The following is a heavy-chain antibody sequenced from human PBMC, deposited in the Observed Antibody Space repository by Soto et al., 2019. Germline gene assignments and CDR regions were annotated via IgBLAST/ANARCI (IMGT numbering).Heavy chain of an antibody. CDR1: GGSISSYY. CDR2: IYYSGST. J-gene: IGHJ3*02. Sequence: SETLSLTCTVSGGSISSYYWSWIRQPPGKGLEWIGYIYYSGSTNYNPSLKSRVTISVDTSKNQFSLKLSSVTAADTAVYYCARHIELGITIFGVVTGDAFDIWGQGTMVTVSS. CDR3: ARHIELGITIFGVVTGDAFDI. D-gene: IGHD3-3*01. V-gene: IGHV4-59*08.